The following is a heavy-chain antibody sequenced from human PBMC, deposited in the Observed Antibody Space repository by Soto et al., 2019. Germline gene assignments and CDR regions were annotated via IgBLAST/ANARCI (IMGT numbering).Heavy chain of an antibody. CDR2: SRDRTKSYTT. Sequence: EVQMVESGGGLVQPGGSLRLSCAASGFSSSDHYIDWVRQAPGKGLEWVGRSRDRTKSYTTDYAASVKGRFTISRDDSKNLVSLQMNSLKSEDTAVYYCTLFPTPPYYFDSWGRGTLVTVSS. CDR3: TLFPTPPYYFDS. D-gene: IGHD2-15*01. J-gene: IGHJ4*02. CDR1: GFSSSDHY. V-gene: IGHV3-72*01.